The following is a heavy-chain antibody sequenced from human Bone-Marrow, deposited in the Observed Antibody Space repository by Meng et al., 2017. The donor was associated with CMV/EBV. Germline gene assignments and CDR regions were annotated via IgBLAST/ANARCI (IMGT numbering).Heavy chain of an antibody. CDR1: GFTFSSYS. J-gene: IGHJ4*02. CDR2: ISYDGSNK. V-gene: IGHV3-30*03. D-gene: IGHD6-6*01. CDR3: ARCAWGSSLTDY. Sequence: GESLKISCAASGFTFSSYSMNWVRQAPGKGLEWVAVISYDGSNKYYADSVKGRFTISRDNAKNSLYLQMNSLRAEDTAVYYCARCAWGSSLTDYWGQGTRVTVSS.